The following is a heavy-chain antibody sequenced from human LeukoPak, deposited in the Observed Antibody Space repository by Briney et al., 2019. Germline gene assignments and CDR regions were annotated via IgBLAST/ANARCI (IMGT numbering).Heavy chain of an antibody. Sequence: SETLSLTCTVSGGSISSYYWSWIRQPPGKGLEWVGYIYYSGSTNYNPSLKSRVTISVDTSKNQFSLKLSSVTAADTAVYYCARHSNYGSGSYYRYWFDPWGQGTLVTVSS. J-gene: IGHJ5*02. V-gene: IGHV4-59*08. CDR2: IYYSGST. D-gene: IGHD3-10*01. CDR1: GGSISSYY. CDR3: ARHSNYGSGSYYRYWFDP.